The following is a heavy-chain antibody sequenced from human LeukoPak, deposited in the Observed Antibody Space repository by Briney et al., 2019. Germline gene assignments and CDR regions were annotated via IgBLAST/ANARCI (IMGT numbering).Heavy chain of an antibody. CDR3: ARDLGGNYGSGRLNWFDP. V-gene: IGHV4-61*02. D-gene: IGHD3-10*01. CDR2: IYTSGST. Sequence: PSETLSLTCTVSGGSISSTSYYWSWIRQPAGKGLEWIGRIYTSGSTNYNPSLKSRVTMSVDTSKNQFSLKLSSVTAADTAVYYCARDLGGNYGSGRLNWFDPWGQGTLVTVSS. CDR1: GGSISSTSYY. J-gene: IGHJ5*02.